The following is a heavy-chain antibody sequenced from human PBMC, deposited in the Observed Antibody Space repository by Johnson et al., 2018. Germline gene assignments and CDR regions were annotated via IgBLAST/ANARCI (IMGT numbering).Heavy chain of an antibody. V-gene: IGHV3-73*01. Sequence: VQLVQSGGGLVQPGGSLKLSCAASGFTFSGSAMHWVRQASGKGLEWVGRIRSKANSYATAYAASVKGRFTISRDDSKNKAYLKMNSLKTAATAGYYCTSYYSYNRDVWGKGTTVTVSS. CDR2: IRSKANSYAT. CDR3: TSYYSYNRDV. CDR1: GFTFSGSA. J-gene: IGHJ6*03.